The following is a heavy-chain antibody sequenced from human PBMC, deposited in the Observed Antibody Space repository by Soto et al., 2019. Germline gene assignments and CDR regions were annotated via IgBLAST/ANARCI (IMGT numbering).Heavy chain of an antibody. V-gene: IGHV3-21*01. J-gene: IGHJ6*02. CDR3: ARDATNGFGELLSNIPLYGMDV. CDR1: GFTFSSYS. D-gene: IGHD3-10*01. Sequence: EVQLVESGGGLVKPGGSLRLSCAASGFTFSSYSMNWVRQAPGKGLEWVSSISSSSSYIYYADSVKGRFTISRDNAKNSLYLQMNSLRAEDTAVYYCARDATNGFGELLSNIPLYGMDVWGQGTTVTVSS. CDR2: ISSSSSYI.